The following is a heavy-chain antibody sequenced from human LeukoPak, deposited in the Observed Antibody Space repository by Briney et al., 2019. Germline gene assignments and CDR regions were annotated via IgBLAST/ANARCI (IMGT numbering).Heavy chain of an antibody. V-gene: IGHV3-30-3*01. J-gene: IGHJ5*02. CDR3: ARDVSSSLWGSGEEWFDP. D-gene: IGHD6-13*01. Sequence: PGRSLRLSCAASGFTFSSYAMHWVRQAPGKGLEWVAVISYDGSNKYYADSVKGRFTISRDNSKNTPYLQMNSLRAEDTAVYYCARDVSSSLWGSGEEWFDPWGQGTLVTVSS. CDR2: ISYDGSNK. CDR1: GFTFSSYA.